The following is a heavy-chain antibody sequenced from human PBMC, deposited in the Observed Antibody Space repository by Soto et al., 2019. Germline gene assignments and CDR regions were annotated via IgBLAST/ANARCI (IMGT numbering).Heavy chain of an antibody. Sequence: PGESLKISCKGSGYSFTSYWIGWVRQMPGKGLEWMGIIYPGDSDTRYSPSFQGQVTISADKSISTAYLQWSSLKASDTAMYYCARLLGSYWYYYGMDVWGQGTTVTVSS. D-gene: IGHD1-26*01. CDR1: GYSFTSYW. CDR2: IYPGDSDT. CDR3: ARLLGSYWYYYGMDV. J-gene: IGHJ6*02. V-gene: IGHV5-51*01.